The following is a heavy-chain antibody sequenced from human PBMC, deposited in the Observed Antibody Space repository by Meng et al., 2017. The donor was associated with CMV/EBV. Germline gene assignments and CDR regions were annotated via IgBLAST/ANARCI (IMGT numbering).Heavy chain of an antibody. D-gene: IGHD3-22*01. CDR3: ARGYYDSSGYNFDL. CDR1: RGTLRRYA. CDR2: IIPIFGTA. V-gene: IGHV1-69*01. J-gene: IGHJ2*01. Sequence: QVQLVQAGAEVNKTRASVKVACKASRGTLRRYAISWVRQAPGQGRGWMGGIIPIFGTANYAQKFQGRVTITADESTSTAYMELSSLRSEDTAVYYCARGYYDSSGYNFDLWGRGTLVTVSS.